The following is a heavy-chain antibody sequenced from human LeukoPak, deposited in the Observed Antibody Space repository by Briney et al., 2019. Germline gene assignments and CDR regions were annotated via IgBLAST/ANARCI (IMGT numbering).Heavy chain of an antibody. CDR2: IRNDIPKDGINK. D-gene: IGHD6-13*01. CDR3: AKGDSN. Sequence: GGSLRLSCAASGFTFNIHWMHWVRQAPGKGLEWVALIRNDIPKDGINKYYADSVRGRFTISRDNSKNTVYLQMNSLRVADTAMYYCAKGDSNWGQGTLVTVSS. V-gene: IGHV3-30*02. CDR1: GFTFNIHW. J-gene: IGHJ4*02.